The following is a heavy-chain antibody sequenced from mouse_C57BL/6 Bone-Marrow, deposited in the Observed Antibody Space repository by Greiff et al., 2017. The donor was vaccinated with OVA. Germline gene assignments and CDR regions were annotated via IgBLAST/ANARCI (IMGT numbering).Heavy chain of an antibody. Sequence: EVQVVESGEGLVKPGGSLKLSCAASGFTFSSYAMSWVRQTPEKRLEWVAYVSSGGDYIYYADTVKGRFTISRDNARNTLYLQMSSLKSEDTAMYYCTREGGFYGNHAMDYWGQGTSVTVAS. CDR3: TREGGFYGNHAMDY. V-gene: IGHV5-9-1*02. CDR2: VSSGGDYI. D-gene: IGHD2-1*01. J-gene: IGHJ4*01. CDR1: GFTFSSYA.